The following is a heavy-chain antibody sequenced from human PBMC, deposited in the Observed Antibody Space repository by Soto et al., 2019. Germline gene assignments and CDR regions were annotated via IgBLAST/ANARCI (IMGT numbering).Heavy chain of an antibody. V-gene: IGHV3-23*01. D-gene: IGHD1-26*01. CDR1: GFTFSTYA. Sequence: EVQLLESGGGLAQPGGSLRLSCAASGFTFSTYAMAWVRQAPGEGLEWVAVITNDGGDTLHADSATGRFTIFRDNSKNTLYLQLISLSDEDTAIYYCAKASGGSYPGSRVFDFWGQGTRVTVSS. J-gene: IGHJ4*02. CDR2: ITNDGGDT. CDR3: AKASGGSYPGSRVFDF.